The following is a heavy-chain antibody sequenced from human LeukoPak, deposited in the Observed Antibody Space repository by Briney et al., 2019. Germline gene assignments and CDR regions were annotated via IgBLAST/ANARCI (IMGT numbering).Heavy chain of an antibody. CDR1: GFTFSSYS. J-gene: IGHJ4*02. D-gene: IGHD4-17*01. V-gene: IGHV3-48*04. CDR2: ISSSSITI. Sequence: PGASLRLSCAASGFTFSSYSMSWVRQAPGKGLEWVSYISSSSITIYYADSVKGRFTISRDNAKNSLYLQMNSLRAEDTAVYYCARHWDYGVDYWGQGTLVTVSS. CDR3: ARHWDYGVDY.